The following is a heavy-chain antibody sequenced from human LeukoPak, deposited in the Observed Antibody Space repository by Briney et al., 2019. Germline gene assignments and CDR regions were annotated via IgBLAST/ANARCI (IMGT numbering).Heavy chain of an antibody. V-gene: IGHV1-69*13. CDR3: ASERLLFRAFDI. D-gene: IGHD2-21*02. J-gene: IGHJ3*02. Sequence: ASVKVSCKASGGTFSSYAISWVRQAPGQGLEWMGGIIPIFGAANYAQKFQGRVTITADESTSTAYMELSSLRSEDTAVYYCASERLLFRAFDIWGQGTMVTVSS. CDR2: IIPIFGAA. CDR1: GGTFSSYA.